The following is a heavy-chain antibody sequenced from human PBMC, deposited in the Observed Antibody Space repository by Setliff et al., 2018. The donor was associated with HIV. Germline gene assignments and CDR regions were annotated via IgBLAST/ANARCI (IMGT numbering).Heavy chain of an antibody. CDR1: GFTFSGSA. J-gene: IGHJ4*02. Sequence: GGSLRLSCVGSGFTFSGSALHWVRQASGKGLEWVGRIKTKPNDYATAHAASVKGRFTISRDDSQNTAYLQMNSLRAEDTAVYYCARAPGSSRVHYFDYWGQGTLVTVSS. D-gene: IGHD3-16*02. V-gene: IGHV3-73*01. CDR3: ARAPGSSRVHYFDY. CDR2: IKTKPNDYAT.